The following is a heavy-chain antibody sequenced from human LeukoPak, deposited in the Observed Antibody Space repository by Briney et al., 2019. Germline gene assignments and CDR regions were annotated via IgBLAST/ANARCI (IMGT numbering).Heavy chain of an antibody. D-gene: IGHD1-20*01. CDR2: ISAYNGNT. CDR1: GYTFTSYG. J-gene: IGHJ5*02. CDR3: ARVITGNNWFDP. V-gene: IGHV1-18*01. Sequence: ASVKVSCKASGYTFTSYGISWVRQAPGQGLEWMGWISAYNGNTNYAQKLQGRVTKTTDTSTSTAYMELRSLRSDDTAVYYCARVITGNNWFDPWGQGTLVTVSS.